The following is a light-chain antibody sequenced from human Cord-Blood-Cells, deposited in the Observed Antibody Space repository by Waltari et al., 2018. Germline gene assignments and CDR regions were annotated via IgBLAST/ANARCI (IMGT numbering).Light chain of an antibody. J-gene: IGKJ1*01. CDR2: AAS. CDR3: QQSYSTPWT. V-gene: IGKV1-39*01. CDR1: QSISSY. Sequence: DIQMTQSPSSLSASVGDRVTITCRASQSISSYLNWYQQKPGKASKLLIYAASSLQSGVPSRFSGSGSGTDFTFTISSLQPEDFATYYCQQSYSTPWTFGQGTKVELK.